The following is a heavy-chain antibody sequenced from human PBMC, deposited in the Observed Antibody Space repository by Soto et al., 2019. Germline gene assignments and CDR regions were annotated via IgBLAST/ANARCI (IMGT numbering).Heavy chain of an antibody. Sequence: SVKVSCKASGGTFSSYTISWVRQAPGQGLEWMGRIIPILGIANYAQKFQGRVTITADKSTSTAYMELSSLRSEDTAVYYCARSEGGVASTLNYWGQGTPVTVSS. D-gene: IGHD6-19*01. CDR2: IIPILGIA. CDR1: GGTFSSYT. V-gene: IGHV1-69*02. J-gene: IGHJ4*02. CDR3: ARSEGGVASTLNY.